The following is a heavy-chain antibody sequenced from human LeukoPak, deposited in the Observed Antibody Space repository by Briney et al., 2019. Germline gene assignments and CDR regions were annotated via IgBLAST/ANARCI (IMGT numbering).Heavy chain of an antibody. CDR2: IIPILGIA. CDR1: GGTFSSYT. Sequence: SVKVYWEASGGTFSSYTISWVRQAPGQGLEWIGRIIPILGIANYAQKFQGRVTITADKSTSNAYMELSSLRSEDTAVYYCARYIGGFKVSSWSPFDYWGQGTLVTVSS. J-gene: IGHJ4*02. CDR3: ARYIGGFKVSSWSPFDY. V-gene: IGHV1-69*02. D-gene: IGHD6-13*01.